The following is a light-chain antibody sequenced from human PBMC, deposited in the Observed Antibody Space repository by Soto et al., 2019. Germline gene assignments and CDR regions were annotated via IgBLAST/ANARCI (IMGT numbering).Light chain of an antibody. V-gene: IGKV3D-20*02. CDR2: DAS. Sequence: EIVFTQSPGTLSLSPGERGTLSCRASQSVSSGYLAWYQQKPGQAPRLLIYDASSRATGIPDRFSGSGSGTDFTLTISRXEPEDFAVYYCQQYNNWPRTFGQGTKVDIK. CDR1: QSVSSGY. J-gene: IGKJ1*01. CDR3: QQYNNWPRT.